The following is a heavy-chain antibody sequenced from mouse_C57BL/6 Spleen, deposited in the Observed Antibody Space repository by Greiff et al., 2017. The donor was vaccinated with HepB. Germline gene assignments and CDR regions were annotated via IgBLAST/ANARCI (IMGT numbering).Heavy chain of an antibody. Sequence: VQLQQPGAELVMPGASVKLSCKASGYTFTSYWMHWVKQRPGQGLEWIGGIDPSDSYTNYNQKFKGKSTLTVDKSSSTAYMQLSSLTSEDSAVYYCASSSYYSDSGAMDYWGQGTSVTVSS. CDR3: ASSSYYSDSGAMDY. J-gene: IGHJ4*01. D-gene: IGHD2-12*01. CDR2: IDPSDSYT. CDR1: GYTFTSYW. V-gene: IGHV1-69*01.